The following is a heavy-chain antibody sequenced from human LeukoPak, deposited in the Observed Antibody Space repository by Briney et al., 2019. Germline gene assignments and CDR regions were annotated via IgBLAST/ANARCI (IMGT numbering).Heavy chain of an antibody. D-gene: IGHD6-13*01. V-gene: IGHV4-39*07. J-gene: IGHJ4*02. CDR3: ARDLYTIAAAGMFDY. CDR1: GDSISSGGHS. Sequence: SETLSLTCAVSGDSISSGGHSWNWLRQPPGKGLEWIGSIYYSGSTYYNPSLKSRVTISVDTSKNQFSLKLSSVTAADTAVYYCARDLYTIAAAGMFDYWGQGTLVTVSS. CDR2: IYYSGST.